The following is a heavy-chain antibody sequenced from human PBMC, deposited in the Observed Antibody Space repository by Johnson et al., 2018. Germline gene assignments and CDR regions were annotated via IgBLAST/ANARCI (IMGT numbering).Heavy chain of an antibody. Sequence: VQPVESGGGLVQPGGSXRLSCVASGFTFSSSAMSWVRQGPGKRLAWVSSISGNPGGRGSTYYAGPVKGRFTISRDNSKNRLYPQMNTLRVVDPATYDCAKVIASGWHERQFYGMDVWGQGTTVTVSS. J-gene: IGHJ6*02. CDR2: ISGNPGGRGST. D-gene: IGHD6-19*01. V-gene: IGHV3-23*04. CDR1: GFTFSSSA. CDR3: AKVIASGWHERQFYGMDV.